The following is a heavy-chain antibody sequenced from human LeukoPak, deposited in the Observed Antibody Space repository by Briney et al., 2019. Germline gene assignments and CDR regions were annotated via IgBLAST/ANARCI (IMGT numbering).Heavy chain of an antibody. J-gene: IGHJ4*02. CDR1: GFTVSSNY. CDR3: AISVRPFGVVTSFDY. D-gene: IGHD3-3*01. CDR2: IYSGGST. Sequence: GGSLRLSCAASGFTVSSNYMSWVRQAPGKGLEWVSVIYSGGSTYYADSVKGRFTISRDNSKNTLYLQMISLRAEDTAVYYCAISVRPFGVVTSFDYWGQGTLVTVSS. V-gene: IGHV3-53*01.